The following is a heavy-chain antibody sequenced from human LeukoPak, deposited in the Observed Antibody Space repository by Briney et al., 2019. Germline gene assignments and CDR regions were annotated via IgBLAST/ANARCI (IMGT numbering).Heavy chain of an antibody. Sequence: GGPLRLSCAASGFTFSSYSMSWVRKAPGKGLEWVSASGTGGTTYYADSVKGRFTVSRDNSKNTLYLQMNSLRAEDTAVYFCAKRYTSDWYLFDYWGQGTLVTVSS. CDR2: SGTGGTT. J-gene: IGHJ4*02. V-gene: IGHV3-23*01. CDR1: GFTFSSYS. D-gene: IGHD6-19*01. CDR3: AKRYTSDWYLFDY.